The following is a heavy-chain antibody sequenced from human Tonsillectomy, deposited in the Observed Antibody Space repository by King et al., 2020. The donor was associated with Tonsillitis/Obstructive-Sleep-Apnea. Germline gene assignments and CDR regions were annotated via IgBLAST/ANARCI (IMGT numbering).Heavy chain of an antibody. CDR1: GYTFTGYY. J-gene: IGHJ4*02. Sequence: QLVQSGAEVKKPGASVKVSCKASGYTFTGYYMHWVRQAPGQGLEWMGWINPNSGGTNYAQKFQGWVTMTRDTSISTAYMELSRLRSDDTAVYYCARGPPGCFGLYYFDYWGQGTLVTVSS. D-gene: IGHD3-16*01. CDR3: ARGPPGCFGLYYFDY. CDR2: INPNSGGT. V-gene: IGHV1-2*04.